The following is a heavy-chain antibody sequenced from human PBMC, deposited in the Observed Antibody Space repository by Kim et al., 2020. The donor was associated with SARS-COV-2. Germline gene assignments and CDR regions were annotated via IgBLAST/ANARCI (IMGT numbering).Heavy chain of an antibody. D-gene: IGHD1-26*01. Sequence: VKGRFTISRDNAKNSLYLQMNSLRAEDTALYYCAKDINPIVGATTGAFDIWGQGTMVTVSS. V-gene: IGHV3-9*01. CDR3: AKDINPIVGATTGAFDI. J-gene: IGHJ3*02.